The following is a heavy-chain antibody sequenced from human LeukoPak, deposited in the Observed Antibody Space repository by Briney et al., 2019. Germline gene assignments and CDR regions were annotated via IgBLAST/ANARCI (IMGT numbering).Heavy chain of an antibody. CDR2: IKSKTDGGTT. V-gene: IGHV3-15*01. CDR1: GFTFSNAW. J-gene: IGHJ3*02. CDR3: TTGGSSSWGADAFDI. Sequence: GGSLRLSCAASGFTFSNAWMSWVRQAPGKGLEWVGRIKSKTDGGTTDYAAPVKGRFTISRDDSKNTLYLQMNSLKTEDTAVYYCTTGGSSSWGADAFDIWGQGTMVTVSS. D-gene: IGHD6-13*01.